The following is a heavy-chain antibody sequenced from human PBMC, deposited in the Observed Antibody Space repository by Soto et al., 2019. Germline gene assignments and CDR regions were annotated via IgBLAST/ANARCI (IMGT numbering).Heavy chain of an antibody. J-gene: IGHJ4*02. V-gene: IGHV3-23*01. CDR1: GFTFSNYA. Sequence: VGSLRLSCAASGFTFSNYAMTWVRQAPGKGLEWVSGISGSGGSTFYADSVKGRFTISRDTSKNQVSLKLTSVTAGDTAIYYCARYGHYLDWHFDYWGPGTLVTVSS. CDR3: ARYGHYLDWHFDY. CDR2: ISGSGGST. D-gene: IGHD3-9*01.